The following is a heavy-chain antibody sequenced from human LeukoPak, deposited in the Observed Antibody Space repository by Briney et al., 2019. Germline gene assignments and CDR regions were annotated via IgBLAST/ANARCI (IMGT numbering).Heavy chain of an antibody. CDR1: GFTFSSYG. CDR3: AKGVDYYGSGGGNY. Sequence: QPGGSLRLSCAASGFTFSSYGMHWVRQAPGKGLEWVAFIRYDGSNKYYADSVKGRFTISRDNSKNTLYLQMNSLRAEDTAVYYCAKGVDYYGSGGGNYWGQGTLVTVSS. V-gene: IGHV3-30*02. CDR2: IRYDGSNK. J-gene: IGHJ4*02. D-gene: IGHD3-10*01.